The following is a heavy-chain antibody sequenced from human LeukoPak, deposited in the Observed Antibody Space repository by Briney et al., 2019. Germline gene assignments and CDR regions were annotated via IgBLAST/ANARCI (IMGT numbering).Heavy chain of an antibody. V-gene: IGHV3-23*01. CDR3: GKTTVGYSSGQKPAWPVDF. D-gene: IGHD5-18*01. CDR2: IFGSGGSP. CDR1: GFTFSSYA. J-gene: IGHJ4*02. Sequence: PGGSLRLSCEASGFTFSSYAMYWVRQAPGKGLEWVAGIFGSGGSPHYADSVKGRFTISRDNPRNTVYLQINSLRADDTAVYYCGKTTVGYSSGQKPAWPVDFWGQGTLVTVSS.